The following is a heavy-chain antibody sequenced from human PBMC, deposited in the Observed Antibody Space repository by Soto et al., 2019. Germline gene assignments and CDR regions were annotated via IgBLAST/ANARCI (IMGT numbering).Heavy chain of an antibody. CDR1: GSSSIVYY. D-gene: IGHD6-19*01. CDR3: ERGVGGSGLNCLET. V-gene: IGHV4-59*12. Sequence: PSGTXSLTCTVSGSSSIVYYFTLIRHSPERGLELIGYIHYSGSANYNPSLNSRLNMSVDRSKSQFSMKLASVTAADTAVYYCERGVGGSGLNCLETWGQGTLV. CDR2: IHYSGSA. J-gene: IGHJ4*02.